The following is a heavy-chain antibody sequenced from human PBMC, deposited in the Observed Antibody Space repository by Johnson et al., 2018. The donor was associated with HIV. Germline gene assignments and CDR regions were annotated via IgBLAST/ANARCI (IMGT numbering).Heavy chain of an antibody. J-gene: IGHJ3*02. CDR2: ISWNCGSI. CDR1: GFTFDDYA. D-gene: IGHD2-8*01. CDR3: ARGGVVHDGFDI. Sequence: VQLVESGGGLVQPGGSLRLSCAASGFTFDDYAMHWVRQAPGKGLDWVSGISWNCGSIGYADSVKGRFTISRDNSKNTLYLQMNTLRAEDTAVYYCARGGVVHDGFDIRGLGTMVTVSS. V-gene: IGHV3-9*01.